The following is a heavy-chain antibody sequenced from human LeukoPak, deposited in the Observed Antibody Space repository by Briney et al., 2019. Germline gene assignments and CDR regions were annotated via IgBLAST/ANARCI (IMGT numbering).Heavy chain of an antibody. J-gene: IGHJ6*03. Sequence: PGGSLRLSCADSGFTFSSYWMSWVRQAPGKGLEWVANIGQDGSEKYYVDSVKGRFTISRDNAKNSLYLQVSSLRDEDTAVYYCARYNSNWDYYMDVWGKGTTVTISS. CDR2: IGQDGSEK. V-gene: IGHV3-7*01. CDR3: ARYNSNWDYYMDV. CDR1: GFTFSSYW. D-gene: IGHD6-13*01.